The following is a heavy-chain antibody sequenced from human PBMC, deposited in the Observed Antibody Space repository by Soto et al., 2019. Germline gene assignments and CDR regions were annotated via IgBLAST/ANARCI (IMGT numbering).Heavy chain of an antibody. CDR3: AADPGYYHDSSGYYSPLH. J-gene: IGHJ4*02. D-gene: IGHD3-22*01. CDR1: GFTFSSSA. CDR2: IVVGSNNR. Sequence: SVKVSCKASGFTFSSSAVQWVRQARGQRLEWIGWIVVGSNNRNYAQKFQERVTITRDMSTSTAYMELRSLRSEDTAVYYCAADPGYYHDSSGYYSPLHWGQGTLVTVSS. V-gene: IGHV1-58*01.